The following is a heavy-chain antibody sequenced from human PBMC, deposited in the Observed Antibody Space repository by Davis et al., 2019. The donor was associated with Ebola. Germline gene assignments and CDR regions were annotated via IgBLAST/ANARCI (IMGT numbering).Heavy chain of an antibody. J-gene: IGHJ6*02. V-gene: IGHV3-66*01. Sequence: GESLKISCAASGFTVSSNYMSWVRQAPGKGLEWVSVIYSGGSTYYADSVKGRFTISRDNSKNTLYLQMNSLRAEDTAVYYCARDNYSYGYYYGMDVWGQGTTVTVSS. D-gene: IGHD5-18*01. CDR3: ARDNYSYGYYYGMDV. CDR1: GFTVSSNY. CDR2: IYSGGST.